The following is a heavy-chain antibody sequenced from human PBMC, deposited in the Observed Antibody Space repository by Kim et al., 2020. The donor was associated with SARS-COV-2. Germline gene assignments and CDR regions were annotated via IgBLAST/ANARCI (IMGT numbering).Heavy chain of an antibody. CDR2: ISAYNGNT. J-gene: IGHJ6*02. V-gene: IGHV1-18*01. D-gene: IGHD6-19*01. Sequence: ASVKVSCKASGYTFTSYGISWVRQAPGQGLEWMGWISAYNGNTNYAQKLQGRVTMTTDTSTSTAYMELRSLRSDDTAVYYCARDSSGWYGLFDYYYGMDVWGQGTTVTVSS. CDR1: GYTFTSYG. CDR3: ARDSSGWYGLFDYYYGMDV.